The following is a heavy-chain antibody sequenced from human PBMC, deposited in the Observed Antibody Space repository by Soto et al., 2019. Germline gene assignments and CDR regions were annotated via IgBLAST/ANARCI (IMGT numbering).Heavy chain of an antibody. V-gene: IGHV1-46*01. J-gene: IGHJ6*02. CDR1: GYTFTSYY. CDR3: ARTYYDILTGSGVCLYYDFGMDV. D-gene: IGHD3-9*01. CDR2: INPSGGST. Sequence: ASVKVSCKATGYTFTSYYMHWVRQAPGQGLEWMGIINPSGGSTSYAQKLQGRLYMTKDTSTSSVYMGVNSLRSEDMAVYYWARTYYDILTGSGVCLYYDFGMDVWGQGTTVTVSS.